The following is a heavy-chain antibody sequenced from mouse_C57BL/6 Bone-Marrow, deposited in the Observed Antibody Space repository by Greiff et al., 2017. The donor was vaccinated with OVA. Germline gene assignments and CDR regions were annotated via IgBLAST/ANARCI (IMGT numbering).Heavy chain of an antibody. V-gene: IGHV1-55*01. J-gene: IGHJ3*01. D-gene: IGHD1-1*01. CDR1: GYTFTSYW. CDR3: AREDYYYGSSWAWFAY. CDR2: IYPGSGST. Sequence: QVQLQQPGAELVKPGASVKMSCKASGYTFTSYWITWVKQRPGQGLEWIGDIYPGSGSTNYNEKFKSKATLTVDTSSSTAYMQLSSLTSEGSAVYYCAREDYYYGSSWAWFAYWGQGTLVTVSA.